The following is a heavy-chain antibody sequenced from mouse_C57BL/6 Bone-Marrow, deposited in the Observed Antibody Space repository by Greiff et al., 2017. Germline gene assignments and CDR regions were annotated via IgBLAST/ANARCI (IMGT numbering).Heavy chain of an antibody. D-gene: IGHD4-1*01. CDR1: GFSLSTSGMG. CDR3: ARRERGELTGSFYWYFEV. J-gene: IGHJ1*03. CDR2: IYWDDDK. V-gene: IGHV8-12*01. Sequence: QVTLKVSGPGILQSSQTLSLTCSFSGFSLSTSGMGVSWIRQPSGKGLEWLAHIYWDDDKRYNPSLKSRLTNSKATSRNQVFLKITSVDTADTATYYCARRERGELTGSFYWYFEVWGTGTTVTVAS.